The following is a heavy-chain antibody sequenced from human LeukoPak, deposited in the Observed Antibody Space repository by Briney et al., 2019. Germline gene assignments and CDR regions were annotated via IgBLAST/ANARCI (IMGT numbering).Heavy chain of an antibody. CDR1: GFTFSSYS. J-gene: IGHJ4*02. CDR2: ISSSSSYI. CDR3: ARAFGDDFWSGYAKGGDDY. D-gene: IGHD3-3*01. Sequence: PGGSLRLSCAASGFTFSSYSMNWVRQAPGKGLKWVSSISSSSSYIYYADSVKGRFTISRGNAKNSLYLQMNSLRAEDTAVYYCARAFGDDFWSGYAKGGDDYWGQGTLVTVSS. V-gene: IGHV3-21*01.